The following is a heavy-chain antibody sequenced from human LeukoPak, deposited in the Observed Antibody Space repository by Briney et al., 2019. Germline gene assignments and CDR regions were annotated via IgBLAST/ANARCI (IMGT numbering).Heavy chain of an antibody. CDR2: IYYSGDT. CDR1: GGSINSTRYY. CDR3: ATGSMTTRYYYYFYMDV. V-gene: IGHV4-39*01. D-gene: IGHD4-11*01. Sequence: SETLSLTCTVSGGSINSTRYYWGWIRQPPGKGLEWIGSIYYSGDTHYNPSLRRRVTICVDTSKNQFSLKMTSMTAADTSVYYCATGSMTTRYYYYFYMDVWGKGTTVTVSS. J-gene: IGHJ6*03.